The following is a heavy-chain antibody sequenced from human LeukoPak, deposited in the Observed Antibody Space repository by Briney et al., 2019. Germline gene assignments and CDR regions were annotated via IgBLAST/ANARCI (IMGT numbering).Heavy chain of an antibody. CDR2: INPSDGGT. D-gene: IGHD4-17*01. V-gene: IGHV1-46*01. Sequence: ASVRVSCKASGYTFTNYYLHWVRQAPGHGLEWMAIINPSDGGTYYEQKLQGRVTVTRDTSTSTVYMELSSLRSEDTAVYYCARDTRTMTAVTRGLHYYYGLDVRGQGTTVTVSS. CDR3: ARDTRTMTAVTRGLHYYYGLDV. CDR1: GYTFTNYY. J-gene: IGHJ6*02.